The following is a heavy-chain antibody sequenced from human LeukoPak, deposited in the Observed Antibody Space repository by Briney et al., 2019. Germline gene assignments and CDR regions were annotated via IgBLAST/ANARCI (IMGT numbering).Heavy chain of an antibody. D-gene: IGHD6-6*01. V-gene: IGHV1-2*02. CDR1: GYTFTGYY. CDR3: AYSSSEPAYFDY. Sequence: ASVKVSCKASGYTFTGYYMHWVRQVPGQGLEWMGWINPNSGGTNYAQKFQGRVTMTRDTSISTAYMELSRLRSDDTAVYYCAYSSSEPAYFDYWGQGTLVTVSS. J-gene: IGHJ4*02. CDR2: INPNSGGT.